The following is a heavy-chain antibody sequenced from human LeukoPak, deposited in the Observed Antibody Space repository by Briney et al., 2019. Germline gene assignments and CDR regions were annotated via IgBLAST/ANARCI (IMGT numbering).Heavy chain of an antibody. D-gene: IGHD2-2*03. J-gene: IGHJ3*02. Sequence: PSETLSLTCAVYGGSFSGYYWSWIRQPPGKGLEWIGEINHSGSTNYNPSLKSRVTISVDTSKNQFSLKLSSVTAADTAVYYCARDRLDHDAFDIWGQGTMVTVSS. CDR3: ARDRLDHDAFDI. V-gene: IGHV4-34*01. CDR2: INHSGST. CDR1: GGSFSGYY.